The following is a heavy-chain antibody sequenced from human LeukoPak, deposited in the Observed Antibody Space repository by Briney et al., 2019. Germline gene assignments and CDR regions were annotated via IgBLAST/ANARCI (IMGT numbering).Heavy chain of an antibody. V-gene: IGHV1-69*06. CDR2: IIPVFGTT. J-gene: IGHJ4*02. CDR3: ARLYGDHVDY. CDR1: GGTFSNYI. D-gene: IGHD4-17*01. Sequence: SVTVSCKASGGTFSNYIISWVRQAPGQGLECMGGIIPVFGTTTYAQKFQGRVTITADKSTSTAYMELSRLRSEDTAVYYCARLYGDHVDYWGQGTLVTVSS.